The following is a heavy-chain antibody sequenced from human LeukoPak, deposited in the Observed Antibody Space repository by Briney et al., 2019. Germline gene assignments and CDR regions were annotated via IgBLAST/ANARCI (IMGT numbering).Heavy chain of an antibody. Sequence: SSETLSLTCTVSGGSISSSSYYWGWIRQPPGKGLEWIGSIYYSGSTYYNPSLKSRVTISVDTSKNQVSLKVKSVTAADTAVYYCARGGRSRGSMSFYYMDVWGKGATVTVSS. CDR2: IYYSGST. J-gene: IGHJ6*03. CDR1: GGSISSSSYY. CDR3: ARGGRSRGSMSFYYMDV. D-gene: IGHD3-10*01. V-gene: IGHV4-39*07.